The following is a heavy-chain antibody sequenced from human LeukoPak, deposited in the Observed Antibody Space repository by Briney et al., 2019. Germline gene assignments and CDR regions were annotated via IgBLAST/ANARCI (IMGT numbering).Heavy chain of an antibody. CDR2: IYYSGST. V-gene: IGHV4-39*01. CDR3: AGRLHCSSTSCHYYYYYGMDV. CDR1: GGSISSSSYY. J-gene: IGHJ6*02. Sequence: PSETLSLTCTVSGGSISSSSYYWGWIRQPPGKGLEWIGSIYYSGSTYYNPSLKSRVTISVDTSKNQFSLKLSSVTAADTAVYYCAGRLHCSSTSCHYYYYYGMDVWGQGTTVTVSS. D-gene: IGHD2-2*01.